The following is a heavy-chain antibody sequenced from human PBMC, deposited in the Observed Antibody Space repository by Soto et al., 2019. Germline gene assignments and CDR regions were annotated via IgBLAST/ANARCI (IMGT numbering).Heavy chain of an antibody. Sequence: EVQLVESGGGLVKPGGSLRLSCAASGFSFSSDSMGWVRQAPGKGLEWVSSISSSGSFMNYADSVKGRFTISRDNAKNSLYLQMTSLKDEYSAVYYCARDPPTGSTLDWFDSWGQGTLVTVSA. V-gene: IGHV3-21*01. CDR3: ARDPPTGSTLDWFDS. CDR1: GFSFSSDS. D-gene: IGHD1-7*01. J-gene: IGHJ5*01. CDR2: ISSSGSFM.